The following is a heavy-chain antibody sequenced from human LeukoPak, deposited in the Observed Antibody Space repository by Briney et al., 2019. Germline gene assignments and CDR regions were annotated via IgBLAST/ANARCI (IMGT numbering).Heavy chain of an antibody. CDR2: IYHSGST. V-gene: IGHV4-30-2*01. CDR1: GGSISNGGYS. CDR3: ARGVGYCSSTSCPYYYYGMDV. J-gene: IGHJ6*02. Sequence: SETLSLTCAVSGGSISNGGYSWSWIRQPPGKGLEWIGYIYHSGSTYYNPSLKSRVTISVDRSKNQFSLKLSSVTAADTAVYYCARGVGYCSSTSCPYYYYGMDVWGQGTTVTVSS. D-gene: IGHD2-2*01.